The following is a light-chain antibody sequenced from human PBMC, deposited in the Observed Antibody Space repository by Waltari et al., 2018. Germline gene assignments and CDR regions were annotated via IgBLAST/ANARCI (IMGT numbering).Light chain of an antibody. CDR3: QQYNNFWGT. CDR2: KAS. V-gene: IGKV1-5*03. Sequence: DIQMTQSPSTVSASVGDRVTITCRASQTISGWLAWYQQKPGKAPKLLLYKASSLESGVPSRFSGSGSGTEFTLTISSLQADDFATYYCQQYNNFWGTFGQGTKVEIK. J-gene: IGKJ1*01. CDR1: QTISGW.